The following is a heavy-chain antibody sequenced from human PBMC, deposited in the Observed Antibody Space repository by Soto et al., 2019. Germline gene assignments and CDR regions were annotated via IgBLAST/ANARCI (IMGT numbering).Heavy chain of an antibody. Sequence: QVTLKESGPVLVKPTETLTLTCTVSGFSLSNARMGVSWIRQPPGKALEWLAHIFSNDEKSYSTSLKSRLTISKDTSKSQVVLTMTNMDPVDTATYYCARIWSGRLEPQLRSGMAVWGQGTTVTVSS. V-gene: IGHV2-26*01. CDR1: GFSLSNARMG. CDR2: IFSNDEK. CDR3: ARIWSGRLEPQLRSGMAV. J-gene: IGHJ6*02. D-gene: IGHD5-18*01.